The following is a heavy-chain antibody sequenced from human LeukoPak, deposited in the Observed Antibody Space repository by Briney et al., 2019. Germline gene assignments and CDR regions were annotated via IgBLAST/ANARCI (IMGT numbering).Heavy chain of an antibody. V-gene: IGHV1-69*13. CDR2: IIPIFGTA. Sequence: SVNVSFKSSRGTFSSYPISWVRQPPGQGLEWMGGIIPIFGTANYAQKFQGRVTIIADESTSTAYMELSSLRSEDTAVYYCATLGEFPDNYSYYYMDVWGKGTTVTISS. J-gene: IGHJ6*03. CDR3: ATLGEFPDNYSYYYMDV. D-gene: IGHD3-10*01. CDR1: RGTFSSYP.